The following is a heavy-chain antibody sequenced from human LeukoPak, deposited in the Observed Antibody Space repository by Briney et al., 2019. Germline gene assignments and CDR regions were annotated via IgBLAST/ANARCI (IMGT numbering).Heavy chain of an antibody. Sequence: GGSLRLSCAASGFSFSVYWMHWVRQAPGKGPVWVSRIKTDGSITDYADFVKGRSTISRDNSKNTLYLQMNSLRAEDTAVYYCARRAGAYSHPYDYWGQGTLVTVSS. CDR3: ARRAGAYSHPYDY. CDR2: IKTDGSIT. V-gene: IGHV3-74*01. J-gene: IGHJ4*02. D-gene: IGHD4/OR15-4a*01. CDR1: GFSFSVYW.